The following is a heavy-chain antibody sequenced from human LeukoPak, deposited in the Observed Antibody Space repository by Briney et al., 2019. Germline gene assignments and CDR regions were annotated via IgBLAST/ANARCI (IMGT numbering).Heavy chain of an antibody. D-gene: IGHD3-22*01. CDR3: TTGGLEYYYDSSGYSF. V-gene: IGHV3-15*01. CDR1: GFTFSNAW. Sequence: PGGSLGLSCAASGFTFSNAWMSWVRQAPGKGLEWVGRIKSKTDGGTTDYAAPVKGRFTISRDDSKNTLSLYLQMNSLKTEDTAVYYCTTGGLEYYYDSSGYSFWGQGTLVTVSS. CDR2: IKSKTDGGTT. J-gene: IGHJ4*02.